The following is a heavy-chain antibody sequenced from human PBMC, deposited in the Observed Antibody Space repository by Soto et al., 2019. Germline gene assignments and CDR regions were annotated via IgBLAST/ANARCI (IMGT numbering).Heavy chain of an antibody. CDR2: IYYSGST. CDR1: GGSISSYY. J-gene: IGHJ3*02. CDR3: ARAEDVLDAFDI. V-gene: IGHV4-59*01. Sequence: PSETLSLTCTVSGGSISSYYWSWIRQPPGKGLEWIGYIYYSGSTNYNPSLKSRVTISVDTSKNQFSLKLSSVTAADTAVYYCARAEDVLDAFDIWGQGTMVTVS.